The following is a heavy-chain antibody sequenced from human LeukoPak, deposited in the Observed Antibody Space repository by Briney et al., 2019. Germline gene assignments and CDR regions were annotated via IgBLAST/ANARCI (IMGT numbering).Heavy chain of an antibody. CDR3: ARQSGDYSYYYDMDV. Sequence: GESLKISCKGSGYRFTSYWIGWVRQMPGKGLGWMGIIYPGDSDTRYSPSFRGQVTISADKSISTAYQQWSSLKASDTAMYYCARQSGDYSYYYDMDVWGKGTTVTISS. CDR2: IYPGDSDT. D-gene: IGHD2-21*02. J-gene: IGHJ6*03. V-gene: IGHV5-51*01. CDR1: GYRFTSYW.